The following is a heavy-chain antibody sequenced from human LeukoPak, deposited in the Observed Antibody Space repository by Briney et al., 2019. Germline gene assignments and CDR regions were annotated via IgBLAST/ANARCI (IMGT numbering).Heavy chain of an antibody. D-gene: IGHD3-22*01. J-gene: IGHJ3*02. CDR3: ARDKSLDSSGYYYVGAFDI. CDR2: ISSSGSTI. V-gene: IGHV3-11*04. Sequence: GGSLRLSCAASGFTFSDYYMSWIRQAPGKGLEWVSYISSSGSTIYYADSVKGRFTISRDNAKNSLYLQMNSLRAEDTAVYYCARDKSLDSSGYYYVGAFDIWGQGTMVTVSS. CDR1: GFTFSDYY.